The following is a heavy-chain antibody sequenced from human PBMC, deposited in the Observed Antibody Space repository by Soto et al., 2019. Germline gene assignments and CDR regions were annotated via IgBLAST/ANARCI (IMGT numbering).Heavy chain of an antibody. Sequence: SGPTLVNPTQSLTLTCTFSGFSLSTSGVGVGWIRQPPGKALEWLALIYWDDDKRYSPSLKSRLTITKDTSKNQVVLTMTNMDPVDTATYYCAHLAPRGELELNWFDPWGQGTLVTVSS. J-gene: IGHJ5*02. V-gene: IGHV2-5*02. CDR1: GFSLSTSGVG. D-gene: IGHD1-7*01. CDR3: AHLAPRGELELNWFDP. CDR2: IYWDDDK.